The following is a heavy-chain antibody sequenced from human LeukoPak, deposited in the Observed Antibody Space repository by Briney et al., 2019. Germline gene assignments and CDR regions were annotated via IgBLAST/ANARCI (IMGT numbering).Heavy chain of an antibody. CDR3: AKSVVVITFRFDD. Sequence: GGSLRLSCAASGFTFSSYAMSWVRQAPGKGLEWVTAISGSGGSTYYADSVKGRFTISRDNSKNMVYLQMSNLRADDTAVYYCAKSVVVITFRFDDRGQGALVTVSS. D-gene: IGHD2-15*01. CDR1: GFTFSSYA. CDR2: ISGSGGST. V-gene: IGHV3-23*01. J-gene: IGHJ4*02.